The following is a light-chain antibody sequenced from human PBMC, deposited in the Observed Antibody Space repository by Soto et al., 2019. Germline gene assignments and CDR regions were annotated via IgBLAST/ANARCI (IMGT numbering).Light chain of an antibody. Sequence: DIQMTQSPSTLSASVGERVTITCRASQTISSWLAWYQQKPGKAPKLLIYKASTFKSGVPSRFSGSGSGTDFTLTISSLQPEDFATYYCQHYNSHLTFGQGTRLEIK. V-gene: IGKV1-5*03. CDR1: QTISSW. CDR2: KAS. J-gene: IGKJ5*01. CDR3: QHYNSHLT.